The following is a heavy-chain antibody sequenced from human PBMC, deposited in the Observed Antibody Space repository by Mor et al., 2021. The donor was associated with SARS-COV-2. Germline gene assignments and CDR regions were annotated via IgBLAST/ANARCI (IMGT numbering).Heavy chain of an antibody. Sequence: QKFQGRVTITRDTSATTAYMELSSLRSEDTAVYYCAGDYSSSWYLDYWGQGTLVTVSS. D-gene: IGHD6-13*01. V-gene: IGHV1-3*01. CDR3: AGDYSSSWYLDY. J-gene: IGHJ4*02.